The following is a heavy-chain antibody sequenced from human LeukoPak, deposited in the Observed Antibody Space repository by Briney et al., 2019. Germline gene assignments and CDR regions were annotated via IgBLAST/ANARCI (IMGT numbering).Heavy chain of an antibody. J-gene: IGHJ4*02. CDR1: GFTFSSYS. D-gene: IGHD3-22*01. CDR2: ISSDSNYI. V-gene: IGHV3-21*01. Sequence: GGSLRLSCAASGFTFSSYSMNWVRQAPGKGLEWVSAISSDSNYIYYTDSVKGRFTISRDNAKNSLYLQMNSLRAEDTAVYYCARDRARVSDYWGQGTLVTVSS. CDR3: ARDRARVSDY.